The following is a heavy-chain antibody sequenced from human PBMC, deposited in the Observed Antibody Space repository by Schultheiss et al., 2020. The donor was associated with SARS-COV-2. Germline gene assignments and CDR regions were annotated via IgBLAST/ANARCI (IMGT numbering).Heavy chain of an antibody. CDR3: ARGSPYYDSSGYYYWGLYYFDY. CDR2: ISGSGGST. J-gene: IGHJ4*02. CDR1: GFTFSSYA. D-gene: IGHD3-22*01. Sequence: GGSLRLSCAASGFTFSSYAMSWVRQAPGKGLEWVSAISGSGGSTYYADSVKGRFTISRDNSKNTLYLQMNSLRAEDTAVYYCARGSPYYDSSGYYYWGLYYFDYWGQGTLVTVSS. V-gene: IGHV3-23*01.